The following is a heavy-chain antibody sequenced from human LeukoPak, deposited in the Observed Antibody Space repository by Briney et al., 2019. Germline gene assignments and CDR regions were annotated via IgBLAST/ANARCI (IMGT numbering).Heavy chain of an antibody. V-gene: IGHV3-30*18. CDR3: AKDHVRFPPYQLLSH. J-gene: IGHJ4*02. CDR2: ISYDGSNK. CDR1: GFTFSSYG. Sequence: GGSLRLSCAASGFTFSSYGMHWVRQAPGKGLEWVAVISYDGSNKYYADSVKGRFTISRDNSKNTLYLQMNSLRAEDTAVYYCAKDHVRFPPYQLLSHWGQGTLVTVSS. D-gene: IGHD2-2*01.